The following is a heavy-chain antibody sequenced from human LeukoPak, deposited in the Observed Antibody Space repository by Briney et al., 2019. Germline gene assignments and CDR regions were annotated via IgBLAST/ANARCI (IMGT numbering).Heavy chain of an antibody. CDR2: TYYRSKWYN. J-gene: IGHJ4*02. CDR3: ARIGGYSYGSYFDY. D-gene: IGHD5-18*01. CDR1: GDSVSSNSAA. Sequence: SQTLSLTCAISGDSVSSNSAAWNWIRQSPSRGLEWPGRTYYRSKWYNDYAVSVKSRITINPDTSKNQFSLQLNSVTPEDTAVYYCARIGGYSYGSYFDYWGQGTLVTVSS. V-gene: IGHV6-1*01.